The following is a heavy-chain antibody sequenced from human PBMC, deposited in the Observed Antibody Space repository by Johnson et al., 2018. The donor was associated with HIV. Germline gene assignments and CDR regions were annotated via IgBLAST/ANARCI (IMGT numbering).Heavy chain of an antibody. CDR2: ISGSGDST. Sequence: VQLVESGGGLVQPGESLRLSCVASGFTFSSYAMNWVRQGPGKGLEWVSAISGSGDSTNYADSVKGRFTVSRDNSKNTLYLQMNTLRAEDTAVYYCARVGSSGWYEMDAFDSWGQGTMVTVSS. V-gene: IGHV3-23*04. CDR3: ARVGSSGWYEMDAFDS. J-gene: IGHJ3*02. D-gene: IGHD6-19*01. CDR1: GFTFSSYA.